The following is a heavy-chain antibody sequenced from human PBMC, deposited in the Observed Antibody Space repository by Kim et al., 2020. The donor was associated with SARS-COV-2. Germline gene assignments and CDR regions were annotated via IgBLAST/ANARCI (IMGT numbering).Heavy chain of an antibody. CDR3: AREDRQLNAFDI. Sequence: GGSLRLSCAASGFTFSSYDMHWVRQATGKGLEWVSAIGTAGDTYYPGSVKGRFTISRENAKNSLYLQMNSLRAGDTAVYYCAREDRQLNAFDIWGQGTMVTVSS. CDR1: GFTFSSYD. D-gene: IGHD6-13*01. CDR2: IGTAGDT. V-gene: IGHV3-13*01. J-gene: IGHJ3*02.